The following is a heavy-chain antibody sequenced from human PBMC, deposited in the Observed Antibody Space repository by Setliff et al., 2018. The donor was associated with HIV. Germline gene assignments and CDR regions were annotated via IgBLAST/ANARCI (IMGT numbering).Heavy chain of an antibody. J-gene: IGHJ4*01. D-gene: IGHD2-2*01. CDR3: ARGLSSQTYWGTRPLGLDY. CDR1: GGSISGYY. CDR2: IYYGST. V-gene: IGHV4-59*08. Sequence: PSETLSLTCTVSGGSISGYYWNWVRQPPGKGLEWMGYIYYGSTHYNPSLKSRITISLDTSKRQFSLTMTSVTAADTAVYYCARGLSSQTYWGTRPLGLDYWGQGSLVTVSS.